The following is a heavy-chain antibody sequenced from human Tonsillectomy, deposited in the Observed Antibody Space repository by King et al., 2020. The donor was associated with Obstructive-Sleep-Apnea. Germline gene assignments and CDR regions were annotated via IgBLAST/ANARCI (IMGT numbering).Heavy chain of an antibody. Sequence: QLVQSGGGLVQPGRSLRLSCAASGFTFDDYAMHWVRQAPGKGLEWVSGISWNSGSIGYGAAVKGRFTISRDNAKKSLYLQMNSLRAEDTALYYCAKDIRYYDSSGYYNYFDYWGQGPLVTVSS. D-gene: IGHD3-22*01. J-gene: IGHJ4*02. CDR3: AKDIRYYDSSGYYNYFDY. CDR1: GFTFDDYA. V-gene: IGHV3-9*01. CDR2: ISWNSGSI.